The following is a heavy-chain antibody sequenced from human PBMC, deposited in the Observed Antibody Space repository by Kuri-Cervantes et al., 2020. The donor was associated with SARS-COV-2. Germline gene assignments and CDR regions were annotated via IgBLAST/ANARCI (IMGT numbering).Heavy chain of an antibody. CDR1: GYTFTSYY. CDR2: INPSGGST. Sequence: ASVKVSCKASGYTFTSYYMHWVRQAPGQGLEWMGIINPSGGSTSYAQKFQGRVTMTRDTSTSTVYMELSSLRSEDTAVYYCAKESPSYCSSTSPSYCYYGMDVWGQGTTVTVSS. V-gene: IGHV1-46*01. J-gene: IGHJ6*02. CDR3: AKESPSYCSSTSPSYCYYGMDV. D-gene: IGHD2-2*01.